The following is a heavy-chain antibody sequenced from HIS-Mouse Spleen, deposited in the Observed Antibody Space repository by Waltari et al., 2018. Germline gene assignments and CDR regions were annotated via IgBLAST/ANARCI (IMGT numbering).Heavy chain of an antibody. CDR2: INHSGRT. J-gene: IGHJ4*02. Sequence: QVQLQQWGAGLLKPSETLSLTCAVYGGSFSGYYWSWIRQPPGKGLEWIGEINHSGRTNYTPSLKSRVTISVDTSKNQFSLKLSSVTAADTAVYYCARGQLGNLDYWGQGTLVTVSS. CDR3: ARGQLGNLDY. CDR1: GGSFSGYY. D-gene: IGHD7-27*01. V-gene: IGHV4-34*01.